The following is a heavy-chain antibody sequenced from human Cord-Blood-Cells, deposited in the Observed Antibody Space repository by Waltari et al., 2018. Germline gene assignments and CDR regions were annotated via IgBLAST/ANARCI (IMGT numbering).Heavy chain of an antibody. Sequence: QVQLQESGPGLVKPSGTLSLTCAVSGGSISSSNWWSWVRQPPGKGLEWIGEIYHSGSTNYNPSLKSRVTISGDKSKNQFSLKLSSVTAADTAVYYCASGLSGSYYYYYYGMDVWGQGTTVTVSS. CDR1: GGSISSSNW. CDR2: IYHSGST. CDR3: ASGLSGSYYYYYYGMDV. D-gene: IGHD3-10*01. V-gene: IGHV4-4*02. J-gene: IGHJ6*02.